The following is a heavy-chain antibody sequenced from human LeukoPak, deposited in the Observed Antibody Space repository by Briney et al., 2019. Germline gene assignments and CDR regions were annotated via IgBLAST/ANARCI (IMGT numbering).Heavy chain of an antibody. J-gene: IGHJ2*01. V-gene: IGHV1-18*01. D-gene: IGHD1-26*01. CDR3: ARDTWDRDTSAHFNL. Sequence: ASVKVSCKASGYRFSNFGISWVRQAPGQRLDWMGWISGYDGSRAYAQKFRDRVLLSTDSSANTAYLILTSLTSDDSAMYYCARDTWDRDTSAHFNLWGRGTLVTVSS. CDR1: GYRFSNFG. CDR2: ISGYDGSR.